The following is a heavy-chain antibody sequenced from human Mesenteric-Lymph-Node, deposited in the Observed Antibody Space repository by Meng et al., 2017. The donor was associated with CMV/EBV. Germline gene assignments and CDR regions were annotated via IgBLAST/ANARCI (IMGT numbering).Heavy chain of an antibody. V-gene: IGHV1-69*02. J-gene: IGHJ4*02. D-gene: IGHD2-21*01. CDR3: VIVMPNTDFDH. Sequence: SCKASGTTFKSYTISWVRQAPGQGLEWMGRIIPILDIASYAHRCQDRVTFTADKSTSTAYMELSSLRSEDTAMYYCVIVMPNTDFDHWGQGTLVTVSS. CDR2: IIPILDIA. CDR1: GTTFKSYT.